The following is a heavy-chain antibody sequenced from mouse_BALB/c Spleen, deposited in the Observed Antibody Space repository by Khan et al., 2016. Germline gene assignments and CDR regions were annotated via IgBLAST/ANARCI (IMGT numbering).Heavy chain of an antibody. Sequence: EVELVESGGGLVKPGGSLKFSCAASGFTFSSHAMSWVRQTPEKRLEWVASISSGGTTYYPASVKGRFTISRDDARNILYLQMNSLRSEDTAIYYCAREENALDYWCQGTSVSVSS. CDR1: GFTFSSHA. CDR2: ISSGGTT. J-gene: IGHJ4*01. V-gene: IGHV5-6-5*01. CDR3: AREENALDY.